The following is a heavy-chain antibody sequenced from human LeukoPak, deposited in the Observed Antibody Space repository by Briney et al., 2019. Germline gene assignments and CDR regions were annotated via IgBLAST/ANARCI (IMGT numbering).Heavy chain of an antibody. J-gene: IGHJ5*02. D-gene: IGHD3-3*01. CDR1: GFTFSSYA. CDR3: TTRITIFGVVLGP. CDR2: IKSRTDAGTT. V-gene: IGHV3-15*01. Sequence: GGSLRLSCAASGFTFSSYAMSWVRQAPGKGLEWVGRIKSRTDAGTTDYAAPVKGRFTISRDDSKNTVYLQMDSLKTEDTALYYCTTRITIFGVVLGPWGQGTLVTVSS.